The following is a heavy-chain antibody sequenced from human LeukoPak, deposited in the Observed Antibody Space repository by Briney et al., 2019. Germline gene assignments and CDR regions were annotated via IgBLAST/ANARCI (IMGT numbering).Heavy chain of an antibody. Sequence: PGRSLRLSCAASGFPFSSYAKHWVRQAPGKGLEGVAVISYDGSNKYYADSVKGRFTISRDNSKNTLYLQMNSLRAEDTAVYYCARDWLGSSGYYDYWGQGTLVTVSS. CDR3: ARDWLGSSGYYDY. CDR2: ISYDGSNK. V-gene: IGHV3-30-3*01. J-gene: IGHJ4*02. CDR1: GFPFSSYA. D-gene: IGHD3-22*01.